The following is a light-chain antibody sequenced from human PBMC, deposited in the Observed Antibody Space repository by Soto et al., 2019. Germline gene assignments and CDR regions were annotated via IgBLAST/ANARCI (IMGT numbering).Light chain of an antibody. Sequence: EIVMTQSPATLSVSPGETATLSCRASQSVSSNLAWYQQKPGQAPRILIYGESTRATGIPDRFSGSGSGTDLNLTISRLEPEDFAVYYCQKRSNWPLTCGGGTKVDIK. CDR1: QSVSSN. CDR3: QKRSNWPLT. CDR2: GES. J-gene: IGKJ4*01. V-gene: IGKV3-15*01.